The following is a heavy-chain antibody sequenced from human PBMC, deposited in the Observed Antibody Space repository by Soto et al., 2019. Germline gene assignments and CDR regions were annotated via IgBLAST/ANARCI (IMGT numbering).Heavy chain of an antibody. J-gene: IGHJ6*02. CDR3: ARTIAARYYYYYYGMDV. Sequence: PGGSLRLSCAASGFTFSSYWMSWVRQAPGKGLEWVANIKQDGSEKYYVDSVKGRFTISRDNAKNSLYLQMNSLRAEDTAVYYCARTIAARYYYYYYGMDVWGQGTTVTVSS. CDR2: IKQDGSEK. D-gene: IGHD6-13*01. CDR1: GFTFSSYW. V-gene: IGHV3-7*03.